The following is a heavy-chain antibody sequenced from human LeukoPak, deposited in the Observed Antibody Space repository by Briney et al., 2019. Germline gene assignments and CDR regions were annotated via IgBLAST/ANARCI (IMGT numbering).Heavy chain of an antibody. D-gene: IGHD2-21*01. CDR3: ARDLAESDAFDI. CDR1: GGSVSGGSYY. J-gene: IGHJ3*02. Sequence: SETLSLTCTVSGGSVSGGSYYWSWIRQPPGKGLEWIGHIHYSGNTNYNPSLKSRITISVETSKNQFSLKLKSVTAADTAVYYCARDLAESDAFDIWGQGTMVTVSS. V-gene: IGHV4-61*01. CDR2: IHYSGNT.